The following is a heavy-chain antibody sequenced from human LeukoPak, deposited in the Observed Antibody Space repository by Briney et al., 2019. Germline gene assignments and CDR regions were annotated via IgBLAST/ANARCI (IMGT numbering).Heavy chain of an antibody. D-gene: IGHD2-15*01. Sequence: GGSLRLSCAASGFTFSSYGMHWVRQAPGKGLEWVAFIRYDGSNKYYADSVKGRFTISRDNSKNTLYLQMNSLRAEDTAVYYCAIALGYCSGGSCYDGYWGQGILVTVSS. CDR2: IRYDGSNK. V-gene: IGHV3-30*02. CDR3: AIALGYCSGGSCYDGY. CDR1: GFTFSSYG. J-gene: IGHJ4*02.